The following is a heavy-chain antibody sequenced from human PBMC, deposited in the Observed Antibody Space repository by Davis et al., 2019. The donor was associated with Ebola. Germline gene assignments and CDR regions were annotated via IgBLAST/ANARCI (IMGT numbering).Heavy chain of an antibody. CDR1: GGSISSGGYY. CDR3: ARDSREYYYDSSGYYALYYFDY. J-gene: IGHJ4*02. V-gene: IGHV4-61*08. Sequence: SETLSLTCTVSGGSISSGGYYWSWIRQHPGKGLEWIGYIYYSGSTYYNPSLKSRVTISVDTSKNQFSLKLSSVTAADTAVYYCARDSREYYYDSSGYYALYYFDYWGQGTLVTVSS. CDR2: IYYSGST. D-gene: IGHD3-22*01.